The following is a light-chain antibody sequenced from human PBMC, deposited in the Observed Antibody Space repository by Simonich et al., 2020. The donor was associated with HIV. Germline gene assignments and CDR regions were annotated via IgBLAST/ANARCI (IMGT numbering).Light chain of an antibody. J-gene: IGKJ1*01. V-gene: IGKV3-15*01. Sequence: EIVMTQSPATLSVSPGERATLSCRASQSVRSNLACYQQKPGQAPRLLIYGASTRATGIPARFSGSGSGTEFTLTISSLQSEDFAVYYCQQYNNWPQTFGQGTKVEIK. CDR1: QSVRSN. CDR2: GAS. CDR3: QQYNNWPQT.